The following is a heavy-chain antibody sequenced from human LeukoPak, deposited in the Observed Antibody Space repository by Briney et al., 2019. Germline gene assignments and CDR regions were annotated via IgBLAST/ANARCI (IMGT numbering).Heavy chain of an antibody. V-gene: IGHV3-30*18. CDR1: GXTXXTYA. CDR3: AXDVSWNWFDP. Sequence: LPGGSLRXSCAASGXTXXTYAXXXXXXAXXXGLEWVAVISYDGSNXXYXDSVKGRFTISRDNSKNTLYLQMNTLRAEDTAVYXXAXDVSWNWFDPWGQXTLVTVSS. CDR2: ISYDGSNX. J-gene: IGHJ5*02.